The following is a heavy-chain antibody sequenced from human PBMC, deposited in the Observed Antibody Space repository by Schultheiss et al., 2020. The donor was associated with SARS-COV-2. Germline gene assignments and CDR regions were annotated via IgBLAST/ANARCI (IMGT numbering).Heavy chain of an antibody. J-gene: IGHJ6*02. CDR2: IYYSGST. CDR3: AARGVSYYYGMDV. D-gene: IGHD3-16*01. Sequence: SETLSLTCTVSGGSISSGGYYWSWIRQHPGKGLEWIGYIYYSGSTNYNPSLKSRVTISVDTSKNQFSLKLSSVTAADTAVYYCAARGVSYYYGMDVWGQGTTVTVSS. V-gene: IGHV4-61*08. CDR1: GGSISSGGYY.